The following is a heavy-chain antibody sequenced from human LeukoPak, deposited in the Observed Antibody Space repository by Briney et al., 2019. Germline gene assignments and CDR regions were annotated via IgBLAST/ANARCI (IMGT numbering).Heavy chain of an antibody. CDR3: ARDNQNYYYYGMDV. J-gene: IGHJ6*02. CDR2: ISAYNGNT. Sequence: GASVKVSCKASGGTFSSYAISWVRQAPGQGLEWMGWISAYNGNTNYAQKLQGRVTMTTDTSTSTAYMELRSLRSDDTAVYYCARDNQNYYYYGMDVWGQGTTVTVSS. V-gene: IGHV1-18*01. CDR1: GGTFSSYA.